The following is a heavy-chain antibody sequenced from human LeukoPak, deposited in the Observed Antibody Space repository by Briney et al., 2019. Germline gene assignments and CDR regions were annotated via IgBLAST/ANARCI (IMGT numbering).Heavy chain of an antibody. V-gene: IGHV3-23*01. CDR2: ISGSGGST. CDR3: AKDGIVVGVAATCTPDC. D-gene: IGHD2-15*01. J-gene: IGHJ4*02. Sequence: RGSLRLSCAASGFTFSSYAMSWVRQAPGKGLEWVSAISGSGGSTYYADSVKGRFTISRDNSKNTLYLQMNSLRAEDTAVYYCAKDGIVVGVAATCTPDCWGQGTLVTVSS. CDR1: GFTFSSYA.